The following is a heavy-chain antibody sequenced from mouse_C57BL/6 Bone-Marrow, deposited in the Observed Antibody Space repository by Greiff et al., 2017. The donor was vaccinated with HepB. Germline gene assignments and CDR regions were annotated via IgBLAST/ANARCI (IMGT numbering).Heavy chain of an antibody. V-gene: IGHV5-6*01. Sequence: VQLKESGGDLVKPGGSLKLSCAASGFTFSSYGMSWVRQTPDKRLEWVATISSGGSYTYYPDSVKGRFTISRDNAKNTLYLQMSSLKSEDTAMYYCARRTVVFDYWGQGTTLTVSS. CDR1: GFTFSSYG. CDR2: ISSGGSYT. D-gene: IGHD1-1*01. J-gene: IGHJ2*01. CDR3: ARRTVVFDY.